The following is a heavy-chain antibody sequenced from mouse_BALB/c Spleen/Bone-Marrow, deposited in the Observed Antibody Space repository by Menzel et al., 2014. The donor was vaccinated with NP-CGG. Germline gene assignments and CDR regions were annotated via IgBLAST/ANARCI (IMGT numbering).Heavy chain of an antibody. CDR1: GYSFTGYF. CDR3: ARGGLLRAMDY. D-gene: IGHD2-3*01. Sequence: EVQLQQSGPELVKPGASVKISCKASGYSFTGYFMNWVMQSHGKSLEWIGRINPYNGDTFYNQKFKGKATLTVDKSSITAHMELRSLASEDSAVYYCARGGLLRAMDYWGQGTSVTVSS. CDR2: INPYNGDT. J-gene: IGHJ4*01. V-gene: IGHV1-20*02.